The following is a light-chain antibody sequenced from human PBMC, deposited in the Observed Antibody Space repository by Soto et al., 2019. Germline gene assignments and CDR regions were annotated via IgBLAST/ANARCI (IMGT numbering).Light chain of an antibody. CDR3: SSYTSSSTPYV. V-gene: IGLV2-14*01. Sequence: QSALTQPASVSGSPGQSITISCTGTSSDVGVYNYVSWYQQHPGKVPKLMIYDVSNRPSGVSNRFSGSKSGNTASLTISGLQAEDEADYYCSSYTSSSTPYVCGTGTKLTVL. J-gene: IGLJ1*01. CDR1: SSDVGVYNY. CDR2: DVS.